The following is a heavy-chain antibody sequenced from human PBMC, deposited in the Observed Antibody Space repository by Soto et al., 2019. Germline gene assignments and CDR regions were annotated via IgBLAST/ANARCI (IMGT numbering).Heavy chain of an antibody. CDR1: GFTFSSYG. J-gene: IGHJ4*02. D-gene: IGHD1-1*01. Sequence: QVQLVESGGGVVQPGRSLRLSCAASGFTFSSYGMHWVRQAPGKGLEWVAVISYDGINKYYADSVKGRFTISRDNSKNTLYLHMISLRAEDTAVYYCAKSVYNWNDGFFDYWGQGTLVTVSS. CDR2: ISYDGINK. V-gene: IGHV3-30*18. CDR3: AKSVYNWNDGFFDY.